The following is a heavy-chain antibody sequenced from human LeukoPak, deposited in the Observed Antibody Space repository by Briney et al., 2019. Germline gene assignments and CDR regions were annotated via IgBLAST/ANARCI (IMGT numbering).Heavy chain of an antibody. CDR3: ASGYYYDSSGYSYFQH. CDR1: GGSFSGYY. CDR2: INHSGST. D-gene: IGHD3-22*01. Sequence: SETLSLTCAVYGGSFSGYYWSWIRQPPGKGLEWIGEINHSGSTNYNPSLKGRVTISVDTSKNQFSLKLSSVTAADTAVYYCASGYYYDSSGYSYFQHWGQGTLVTVSS. V-gene: IGHV4-34*01. J-gene: IGHJ1*01.